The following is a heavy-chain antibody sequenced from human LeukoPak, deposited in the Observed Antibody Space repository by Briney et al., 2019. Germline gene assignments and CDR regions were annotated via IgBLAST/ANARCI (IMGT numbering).Heavy chain of an antibody. Sequence: SETLSLTCTVSGGSMSSYYWSWLRQPPGKGREWIGYIYYCGSTNYNPSLKSRVTISVDTSKNQFSLKLSSVTAADTAVYYCARVSSIAVAVDYWGQGTLVTVSS. CDR1: GGSMSSYY. D-gene: IGHD6-19*01. CDR2: IYYCGST. J-gene: IGHJ4*02. CDR3: ARVSSIAVAVDY. V-gene: IGHV4-59*01.